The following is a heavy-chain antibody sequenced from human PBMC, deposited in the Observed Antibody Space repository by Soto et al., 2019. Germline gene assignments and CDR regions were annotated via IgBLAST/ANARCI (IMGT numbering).Heavy chain of an antibody. J-gene: IGHJ4*02. V-gene: IGHV1-3*01. CDR2: INAGNGNT. Sequence: ASVKVSCKASGYTFTSYAMHWVRQAPGQRLEWMGWINAGNGNTKYSQRFQGRVTITRDTSASTVYMEPSSLRSEDTAVYYCARGPGGPDGPGDYWGQGTLVTVSS. CDR1: GYTFTSYA. D-gene: IGHD2-15*01. CDR3: ARGPGGPDGPGDY.